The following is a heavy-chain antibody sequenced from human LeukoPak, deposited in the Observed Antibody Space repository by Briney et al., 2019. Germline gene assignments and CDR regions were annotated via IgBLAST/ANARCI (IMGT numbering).Heavy chain of an antibody. J-gene: IGHJ4*02. CDR1: GFTFDDYT. CDR2: ISWDGGST. CDR3: AKDSSSWSTLHY. V-gene: IGHV3-43*01. Sequence: GGSLRLSCAASGFTFDDYTMHWVRQAPGKGLEWVSLISWDGGSTYYADSVKGRFTISRDNSKNSLYLQMNSLRTEDTALYYCAKDSSSWSTLHYWGQGTLVTVSS. D-gene: IGHD6-13*01.